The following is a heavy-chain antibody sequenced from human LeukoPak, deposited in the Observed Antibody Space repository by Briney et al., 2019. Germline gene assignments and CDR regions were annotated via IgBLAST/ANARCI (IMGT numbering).Heavy chain of an antibody. CDR1: GYTFTGYY. CDR2: INPNSGGT. V-gene: IGHV1-2*02. CDR3: ARQPDYYYYYMDV. D-gene: IGHD1-14*01. Sequence: GASVKVSCKASGYTFTGYYMRWVRQAPGQGLEWMGWINPNSGGTNYAQKFQGRVTMTRDTSISTAYMELSRLRSDDTAVYYCARQPDYYYYYMDVWGKGTTVTVSS. J-gene: IGHJ6*03.